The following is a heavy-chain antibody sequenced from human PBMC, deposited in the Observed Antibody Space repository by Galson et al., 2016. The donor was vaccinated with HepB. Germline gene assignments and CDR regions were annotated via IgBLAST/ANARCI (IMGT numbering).Heavy chain of an antibody. Sequence: SLRLSCAASGFTFSSYGMHWVRQAPGKGLEWVAVISYDGNNKYYADSVRGRFTISRDNAKNSVDLQMFRLRADDTAVYYCARRNSLDDWGQGALVTVSS. CDR2: ISYDGNNK. CDR1: GFTFSSYG. CDR3: ARRNSLDD. V-gene: IGHV3-30*03. J-gene: IGHJ4*02. D-gene: IGHD1-7*01.